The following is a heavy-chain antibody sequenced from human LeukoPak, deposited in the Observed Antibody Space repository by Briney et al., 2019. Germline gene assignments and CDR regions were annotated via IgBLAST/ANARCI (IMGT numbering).Heavy chain of an antibody. J-gene: IGHJ4*02. D-gene: IGHD5-18*01. CDR2: INHSGST. V-gene: IGHV4-34*01. CDR3: ARDGYSYGTNFDY. Sequence: SETLSLTCTVSGGSISSYYWSWIRQPPGKGLEWIGEINHSGSTNYNPSLKSRVTISVDTSKNQFSLKLSSVTAADTAVYYCARDGYSYGTNFDYWGQGTLVTVSS. CDR1: GGSISSYY.